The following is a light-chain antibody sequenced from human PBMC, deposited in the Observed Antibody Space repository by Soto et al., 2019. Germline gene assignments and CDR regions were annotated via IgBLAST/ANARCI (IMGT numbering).Light chain of an antibody. CDR2: STS. J-gene: IGLJ2*01. V-gene: IGLV7-43*01. CDR1: AGAVTSAYY. Sequence: QAVVTQEPSLTVSPGGTVTLTCASSAGAVTSAYYTNWLQQKPGQAPRALIYSTSEKHSWTPARFSGSLLGGKAALTLLAAQPEDEADYYCLLYYGGAQVLFGGGTKVTVL. CDR3: LLYYGGAQVL.